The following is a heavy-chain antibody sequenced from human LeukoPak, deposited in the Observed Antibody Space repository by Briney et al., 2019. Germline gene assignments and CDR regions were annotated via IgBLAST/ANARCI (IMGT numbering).Heavy chain of an antibody. CDR2: ISTASSYI. J-gene: IGHJ4*02. CDR3: ARGTSGTYEPDY. Sequence: KTGGSLRLSCAASGFTFSSYSRKRVRQAPGKGLEWVSSISTASSYIYYADSVKGRFTISRDYAKNSLYLQMNSLRVEDTAVYYCARGTSGTYEPDYWGQGTLVTVSS. CDR1: GFTFSSYS. V-gene: IGHV3-21*01. D-gene: IGHD1-26*01.